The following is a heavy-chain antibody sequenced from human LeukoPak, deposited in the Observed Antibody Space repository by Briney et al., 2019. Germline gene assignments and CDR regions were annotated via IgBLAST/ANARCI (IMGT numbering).Heavy chain of an antibody. J-gene: IGHJ6*02. CDR1: GYTFTSYY. Sequence: ASVKVSCKASGYTFTSYYMHWVRQAPGQGLEWMGIINPSGGSTSYAQKFQGRVTMTTDTSTSTAYMELRSLRSDDTAVYYCARDRPIVVVTAKAGMDVWGQGTTVTVSS. CDR3: ARDRPIVVVTAKAGMDV. CDR2: INPSGGST. V-gene: IGHV1-46*01. D-gene: IGHD2-21*02.